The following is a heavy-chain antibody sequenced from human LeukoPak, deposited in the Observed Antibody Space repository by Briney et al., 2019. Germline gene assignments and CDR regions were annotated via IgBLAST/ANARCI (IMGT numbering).Heavy chain of an antibody. Sequence: SETLSLTCTVSGGSISSGSYYWSWIRQPAGKGLEWIGRIYTSGSTNYNPSLKSRVTISVDTSKNQFSLKLSSVTAADTAVYYCARDIPAAGVGNWFDPWGQGTLVTVSS. D-gene: IGHD6-13*01. CDR1: GGSISSGSYY. CDR2: IYTSGST. CDR3: ARDIPAAGVGNWFDP. V-gene: IGHV4-61*02. J-gene: IGHJ5*02.